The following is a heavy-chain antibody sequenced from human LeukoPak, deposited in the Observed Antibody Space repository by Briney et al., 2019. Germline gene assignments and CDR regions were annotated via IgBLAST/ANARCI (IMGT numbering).Heavy chain of an antibody. CDR1: GFTFSSYS. J-gene: IGHJ5*02. CDR3: ARGVTALVSLGFSS. D-gene: IGHD5-18*01. CDR2: ISSANSYI. V-gene: IGHV3-21*01. Sequence: GGSLRLSCAASGFTFSSYSMTWVRQAPEKGLEWVSSISSANSYIYYADSVKGRFTTSRDNAKNALYLQMNSLRAEDTAVYYCARGVTALVSLGFSSWGQGTLVTVSS.